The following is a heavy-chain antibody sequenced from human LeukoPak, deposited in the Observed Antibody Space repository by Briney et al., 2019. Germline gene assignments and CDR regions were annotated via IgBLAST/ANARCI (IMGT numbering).Heavy chain of an antibody. J-gene: IGHJ4*02. V-gene: IGHV3-23*01. CDR2: ISGSGGGT. CDR1: GFTFSSYA. Sequence: GGSLRLSCAASGFTFSSYAMSWVRQAPGKGLEWVSAISGSGGGTYYADSVKGRFTISRDNSKNTLYLQMNSLRAEDTAVYYCAKEVLRYYYDSSGYYSGYWGQGTLVTVSS. CDR3: AKEVLRYYYDSSGYYSGY. D-gene: IGHD3-22*01.